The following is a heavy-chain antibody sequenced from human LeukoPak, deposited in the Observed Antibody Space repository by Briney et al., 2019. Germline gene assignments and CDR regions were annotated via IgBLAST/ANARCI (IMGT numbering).Heavy chain of an antibody. CDR2: IYYSGST. CDR1: GASISSGDYY. CDR3: ARGPNYVWGSYRYFDY. V-gene: IGHV4-30-4*01. D-gene: IGHD3-16*02. J-gene: IGHJ4*02. Sequence: SETLSLTCTVSGASISSGDYYWSWIRQPPGKGLEWIGYIYYSGSTYYNPSLKSRVTISVDTSKNQYPVKLNFVTAADTAVYYCARGPNYVWGSYRYFDYWGQGTPVTVSS.